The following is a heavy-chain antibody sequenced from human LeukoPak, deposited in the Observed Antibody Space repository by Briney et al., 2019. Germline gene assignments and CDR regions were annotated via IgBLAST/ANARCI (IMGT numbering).Heavy chain of an antibody. Sequence: SVKVSCKASGVTFISYAISWVRQAPGQGLEWMGGIIPIFGTANYAQKFQGRVTITADKSTSTAYMELSSLRSEDTAVYYCATGRHGYSYGNDYWGQETLVTVSS. CDR3: ATGRHGYSYGNDY. CDR2: IIPIFGTA. J-gene: IGHJ4*02. CDR1: GVTFISYA. D-gene: IGHD5-18*01. V-gene: IGHV1-69*06.